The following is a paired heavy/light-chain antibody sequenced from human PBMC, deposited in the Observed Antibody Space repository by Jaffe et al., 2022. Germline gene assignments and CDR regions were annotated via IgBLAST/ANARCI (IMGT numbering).Heavy chain of an antibody. CDR1: GFTFSSYE. D-gene: IGHD2-15*01. CDR3: AREPLRYCSGGSCYSGYFDY. CDR2: ISSSGSTI. Sequence: EVQLVESGGGLVQPGGSLRLSCAASGFTFSSYEMNWVRQAPGKGLEWVSYISSSGSTIYYADSVKGRFTISRDNAKNSLYLQMNSLRAEDTAVYYCAREPLRYCSGGSCYSGYFDYWGQGTLVTVSS. J-gene: IGHJ4*02. V-gene: IGHV3-48*03.
Light chain of an antibody. V-gene: IGLV3-21*02. CDR1: NIGSKS. CDR2: DDS. Sequence: SYVLTQPPSVSVAPGQTARITCGGNNIGSKSVHWYQQKPGQAPVLVVYDDSDRPSGIPERFSGSNSGNTATLTISRVEAGDEADYYCQVWDSSSDPLYVFGTGTKVTVL. CDR3: QVWDSSSDPLYV. J-gene: IGLJ1*01.